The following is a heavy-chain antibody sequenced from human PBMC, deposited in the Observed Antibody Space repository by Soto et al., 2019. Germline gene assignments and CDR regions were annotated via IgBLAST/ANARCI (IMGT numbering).Heavy chain of an antibody. Sequence: SVKVSCKASGGTFSSYAISWVRQAPGQGLEWMGGIIPIFGTANYAQKFQGRVTITADESTSTAYMELSSLRSEDTAVYYCARDQGYSSKYGDPYYFDYWGQGTLVTVSS. D-gene: IGHD6-13*01. CDR1: GGTFSSYA. V-gene: IGHV1-69*13. J-gene: IGHJ4*02. CDR3: ARDQGYSSKYGDPYYFDY. CDR2: IIPIFGTA.